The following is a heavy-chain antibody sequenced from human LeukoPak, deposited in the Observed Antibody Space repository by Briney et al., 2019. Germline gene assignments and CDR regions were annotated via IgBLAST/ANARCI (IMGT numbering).Heavy chain of an antibody. Sequence: SETLSLTCTVSGGSISSHYWSWIRQPPGKGLEWIGYIYYSGSTNYNPPLKSRVTISVDTSKNQFSLKLSSVTAADTAVYYCARTGGVGYYYYMDVWGKGTTVTVSS. CDR1: GGSISSHY. CDR3: ARTGGVGYYYYMDV. V-gene: IGHV4-59*11. CDR2: IYYSGST. D-gene: IGHD7-27*01. J-gene: IGHJ6*03.